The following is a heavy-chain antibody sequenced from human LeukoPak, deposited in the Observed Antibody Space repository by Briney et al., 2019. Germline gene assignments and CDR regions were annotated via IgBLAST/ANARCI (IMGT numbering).Heavy chain of an antibody. V-gene: IGHV1-2*02. J-gene: IGHJ2*01. Sequence: GAAVKVSCKASGYSFTAYYIHWVRHAPGQGLEWMGWISPNSGGTDYAQKFLGRVTMTRDTSISTAYMELSSLTSDDTAVYYCAIQPWGSGNNWYFDFWGRGTLVTVSS. CDR1: GYSFTAYY. CDR2: ISPNSGGT. CDR3: AIQPWGSGNNWYFDF. D-gene: IGHD7-27*01.